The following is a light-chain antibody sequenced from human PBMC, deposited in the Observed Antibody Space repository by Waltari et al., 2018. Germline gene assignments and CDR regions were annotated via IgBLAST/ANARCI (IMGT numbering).Light chain of an antibody. CDR3: QQYGRSPWT. CDR1: QSVSSNY. V-gene: IGKV3-20*01. J-gene: IGKJ1*01. CDR2: DAS. Sequence: FVLTQSPGTLSLSPGERVTLPCRASQSVSSNYLAWYQQKPGQAPRLLIYDASNRATGIADRFSGSGSRTDFALTISRLGPEDVAVYYCQQYGRSPWTFGQGTKVEIK.